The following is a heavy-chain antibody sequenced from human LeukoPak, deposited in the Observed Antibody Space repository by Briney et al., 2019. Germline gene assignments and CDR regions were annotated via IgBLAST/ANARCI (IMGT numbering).Heavy chain of an antibody. Sequence: SETLSLTCTVSGGSITSYYWSWIRQAPGKGLEWIGYIYYSGTSNYNPSLKSRVTISVDTSKNQFSLNLRSVTAADSAVYYCARDLGYCSTTNCHNYFAPWGQGTLATVSS. CDR2: IYYSGTS. D-gene: IGHD2-2*01. J-gene: IGHJ5*02. CDR3: ARDLGYCSTTNCHNYFAP. V-gene: IGHV4-59*01. CDR1: GGSITSYY.